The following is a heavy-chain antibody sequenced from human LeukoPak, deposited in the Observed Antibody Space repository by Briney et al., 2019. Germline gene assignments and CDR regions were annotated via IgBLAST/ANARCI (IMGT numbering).Heavy chain of an antibody. Sequence: ASVKVSCKASGYTFISFGFSWVRQAPGQGREWMGWISGYTGNTNYAQRFQGRVTMTTDTSTSTAYMELRTLRSDDTAVYYCVRDLNSAARSFFDYWGPGTLVTVSS. V-gene: IGHV1-18*01. CDR2: ISGYTGNT. D-gene: IGHD6-6*01. CDR1: GYTFISFG. J-gene: IGHJ4*02. CDR3: VRDLNSAARSFFDY.